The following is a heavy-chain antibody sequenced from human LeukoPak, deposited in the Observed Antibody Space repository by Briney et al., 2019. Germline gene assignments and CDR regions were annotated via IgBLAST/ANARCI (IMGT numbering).Heavy chain of an antibody. D-gene: IGHD3-10*01. Sequence: KASETLSLTCTVSGGSISRSSYYWGWIRQPPGKGLEWIGHIYYSGSTDYNPSLKSRVTISVDTSKNQFSLKLSSVTAADTALYYCAREANYYGSGSYFEGTFDYWGQGSLVTVSS. V-gene: IGHV4-39*07. CDR3: AREANYYGSGSYFEGTFDY. CDR1: GGSISRSSYY. CDR2: IYYSGST. J-gene: IGHJ4*02.